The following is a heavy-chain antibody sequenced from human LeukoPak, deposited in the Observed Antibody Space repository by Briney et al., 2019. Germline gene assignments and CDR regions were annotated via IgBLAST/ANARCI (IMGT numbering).Heavy chain of an antibody. D-gene: IGHD2-21*02. CDR3: AKERRVTATLDY. Sequence: ASVKVSCKASGYTFTSNGISWVRQAPGQGLEWMGWINTYNANTNYAQKLQDRVTMTTDTSTTTAYMELRSLRSDDTALYYCAKERRVTATLDYWGQGTLVTVSS. CDR1: GYTFTSNG. CDR2: INTYNANT. V-gene: IGHV1-18*01. J-gene: IGHJ4*02.